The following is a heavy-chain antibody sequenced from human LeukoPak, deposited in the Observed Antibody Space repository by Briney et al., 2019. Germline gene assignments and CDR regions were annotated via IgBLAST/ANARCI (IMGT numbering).Heavy chain of an antibody. Sequence: GGSLRLSCAASGFTFSSYWMHWVRQAPGKGLVWVSRINSDGSSTSYADSVKGRFTISRDNAKNALYLQMNSLRAEDTAVYYCARSNERAAAGTLDYWGQGTLVTVSS. CDR3: ARSNERAAAGTLDY. D-gene: IGHD6-13*01. CDR2: INSDGSST. V-gene: IGHV3-74*01. J-gene: IGHJ4*02. CDR1: GFTFSSYW.